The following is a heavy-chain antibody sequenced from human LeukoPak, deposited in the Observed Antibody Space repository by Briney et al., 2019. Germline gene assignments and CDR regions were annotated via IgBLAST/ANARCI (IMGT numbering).Heavy chain of an antibody. CDR3: ARDIEAAGLFLDY. CDR2: MKYDGSEK. V-gene: IGHV3-7*01. Sequence: GGSLRLSCAASGFTFSSYWMSWVRQAPGKGLEWLANMKYDGSEKYYVDSVKGRFTISRDNAKNSLYLQMNSLRAEDTAVYYCARDIEAAGLFLDYWGQGTLVTVSS. D-gene: IGHD6-13*01. J-gene: IGHJ4*02. CDR1: GFTFSSYW.